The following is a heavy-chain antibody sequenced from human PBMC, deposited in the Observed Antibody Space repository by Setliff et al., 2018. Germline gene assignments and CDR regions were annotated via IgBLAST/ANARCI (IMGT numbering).Heavy chain of an antibody. D-gene: IGHD6-6*01. V-gene: IGHV4-34*01. CDR3: ARGRNIESRLLDP. CDR1: GGSFTYYY. Sequence: SETLSLTCAASGGSFTYYYWTWIRQSPGKGLEWIGEINHLGSPKYNPSLKSRVTISIDTSNYQFSLRLNSVTAADTAVYYCARGRNIESRLLDPWGQGTLVTVSS. CDR2: INHLGSP. J-gene: IGHJ5*02.